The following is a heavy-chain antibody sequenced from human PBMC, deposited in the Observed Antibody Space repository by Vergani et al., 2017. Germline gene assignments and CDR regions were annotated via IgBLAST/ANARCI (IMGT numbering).Heavy chain of an antibody. CDR2: ISSSSSYI. D-gene: IGHD4/OR15-4a*01. J-gene: IGHJ4*02. V-gene: IGHV3-21*01. CDR1: GFTFSSYS. Sequence: EVQLVESGGGLVKSGGSLRLSCAVSGFTFSSYSMNWVRQAPGKGLEWVSSISSSSSYIYYADSVKRRITIPRDNAKNSLYLQMNSLRAEDTAVYYCARGHLWSYYCDYWGQGTLVTVSS. CDR3: ARGHLWSYYCDY.